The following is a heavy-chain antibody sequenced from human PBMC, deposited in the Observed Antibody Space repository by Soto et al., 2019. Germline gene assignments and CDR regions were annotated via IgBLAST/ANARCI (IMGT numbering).Heavy chain of an antibody. J-gene: IGHJ4*02. CDR2: ISSDGSNK. D-gene: IGHD2-2*01. V-gene: IGHV3-30*18. Sequence: QVQLVESGGGVVQPGKSLRLSCAASGFTFSSFGMHWVRQAPGKGLEWVALISSDGSNKYYADSVKGRFTISRDNSKNTLFLRMHGLRREDTAVFSGANPFRVTSCAYWGQGTLVTVS. CDR1: GFTFSSFG. CDR3: ANPFRVTSCAY.